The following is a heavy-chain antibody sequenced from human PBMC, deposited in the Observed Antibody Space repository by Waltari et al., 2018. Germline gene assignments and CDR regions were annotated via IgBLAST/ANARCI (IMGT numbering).Heavy chain of an antibody. J-gene: IGHJ4*02. CDR2: INTGKGNT. CDR1: GYTFNNFA. CDR3: ARSSYGYHFDY. D-gene: IGHD3-16*01. V-gene: IGHV1-3*04. Sequence: QVQLVQSGAEVKKPGASLKYSCKASGYTFNNFAMNWVRQAPGQRPERMGWINTGKGNTKYSQKFQGRVTFTRDTSANTAYMELSSLRSEDTAVYYCARSSYGYHFDYWGQGTLVTVSS.